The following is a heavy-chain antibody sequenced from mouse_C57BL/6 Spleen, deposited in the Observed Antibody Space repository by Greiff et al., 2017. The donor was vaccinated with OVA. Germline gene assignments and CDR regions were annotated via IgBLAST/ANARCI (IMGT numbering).Heavy chain of an antibody. J-gene: IGHJ3*01. CDR1: GFSLTSYG. CDR3: AYDSNYSWCAY. D-gene: IGHD2-5*01. CDR2: IWSGGST. Sequence: VQLQQSGPGLVQPSQSLSITCTVSGFSLTSYGVHWVRQSPGKGLEWLGVIWSGGSTDDNAAFISRLSISKDNSKSQVFFKMNNLQADDTSIYYCAYDSNYSWCAYWGQGTLVTVSA. V-gene: IGHV2-2*01.